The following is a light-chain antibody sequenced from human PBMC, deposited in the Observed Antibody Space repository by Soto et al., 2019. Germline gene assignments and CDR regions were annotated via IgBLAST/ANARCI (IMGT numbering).Light chain of an antibody. J-gene: IGKJ1*01. V-gene: IGKV4-1*01. CDR1: QSVLYSSNNKNY. CDR3: QQYYTTPWP. CDR2: WAS. Sequence: DIVMTQSPDSLAVSLGERATINCKSSQSVLYSSNNKNYLAWYQQTPGQPPKALIYWASTRESGVPDRFSGSGSGKDFTLTISSLQAEDVAVYYCQQYYTTPWPFGQGTKVDIK.